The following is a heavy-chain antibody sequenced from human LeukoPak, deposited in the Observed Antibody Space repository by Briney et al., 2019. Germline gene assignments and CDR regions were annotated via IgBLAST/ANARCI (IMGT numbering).Heavy chain of an antibody. V-gene: IGHV3-23*01. CDR2: ISGSGGST. Sequence: GGSLRLSCAASGFTFSSYAMSWVRQAPGKGLEWVSAISGSGGSTYYADSVKGRFTISRDNSKNTLYLQMNSLRAEDTAVDYCAKPKHRVGHYFDYWGQGTLVTVSS. CDR3: AKPKHRVGHYFDY. D-gene: IGHD3-16*01. CDR1: GFTFSSYA. J-gene: IGHJ4*02.